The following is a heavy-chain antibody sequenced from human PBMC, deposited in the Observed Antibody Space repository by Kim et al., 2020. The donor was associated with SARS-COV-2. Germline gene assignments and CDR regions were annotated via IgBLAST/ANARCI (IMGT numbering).Heavy chain of an antibody. D-gene: IGHD2-21*01. V-gene: IGHV4-38-2*02. Sequence: SETLSLTCSPSGYSISAAFYWSWIRQPPGKGVGWIGSFRPGGHIFYNPSLRGRVTLSLDTPQNQFSLRLTSVTAADTAVYYCFTNAACCVSPDYWDQGT. CDR2: FRPGGHI. CDR1: GYSISAAFY. J-gene: IGHJ4*02. CDR3: FTNAACCVSPDY.